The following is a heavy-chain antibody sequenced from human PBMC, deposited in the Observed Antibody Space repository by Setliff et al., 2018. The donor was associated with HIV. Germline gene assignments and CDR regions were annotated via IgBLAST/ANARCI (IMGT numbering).Heavy chain of an antibody. J-gene: IGHJ6*03. Sequence: SETLSLTCTVSGGSTSSSSNYWGWIRQPPGKGLEWIGNMHYSGTAYYNPSLRSRVKISVDTSKNELSLTLKSVTAADTAVYYCARATFFDFWSGFPHHYMDVWGKGTTVTVSS. CDR1: GGSTSSSSNY. D-gene: IGHD3-3*01. CDR2: MHYSGTA. CDR3: ARATFFDFWSGFPHHYMDV. V-gene: IGHV4-39*07.